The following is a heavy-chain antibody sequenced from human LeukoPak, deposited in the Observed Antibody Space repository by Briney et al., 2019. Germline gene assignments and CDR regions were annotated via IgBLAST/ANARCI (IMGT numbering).Heavy chain of an antibody. Sequence: PGGSLRLSCAASGFTFGSSDMHWVRQAPGKGLEWVAFIRSDGNDKYYADSVKGRFTISRDNSKTTLYLQMNTLRAEDTAMYYCAKRGVGYCSTTSCPGPFDIWGQGTMVTISS. J-gene: IGHJ3*02. V-gene: IGHV3-30*02. D-gene: IGHD2-2*01. CDR1: GFTFGSSD. CDR2: IRSDGNDK. CDR3: AKRGVGYCSTTSCPGPFDI.